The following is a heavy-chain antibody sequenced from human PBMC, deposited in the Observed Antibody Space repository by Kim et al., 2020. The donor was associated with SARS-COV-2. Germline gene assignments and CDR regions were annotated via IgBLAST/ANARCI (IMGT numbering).Heavy chain of an antibody. D-gene: IGHD2-21*01. J-gene: IGHJ6*02. CDR3: ARERLFHVVDTGHYYYYGMDV. V-gene: IGHV1-2*02. Sequence: ASVKVSCKASGYTFTGYYMHWVRQAPGQGLEWMGWINPNSGGTNYAQKFQGRVTMTRDTSISTAYMELSRLRSDDTAVYYCARERLFHVVDTGHYYYYGMDVWGQGTTVTVSS. CDR2: INPNSGGT. CDR1: GYTFTGYY.